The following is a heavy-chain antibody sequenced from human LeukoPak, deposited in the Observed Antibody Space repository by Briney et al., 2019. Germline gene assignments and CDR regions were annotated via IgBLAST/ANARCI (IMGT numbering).Heavy chain of an antibody. Sequence: GGSLRLSCAASGFSFTTYWMSWVRQAPGKGLEWVANIKQDGSEKYYVDSVRGRFTISRDNAKNSLYLQMDSLRAEDTAVYYCARDQTPFVWGQGTLVTVSS. CDR1: GFSFTTYW. CDR3: ARDQTPFV. CDR2: IKQDGSEK. J-gene: IGHJ4*02. V-gene: IGHV3-7*01.